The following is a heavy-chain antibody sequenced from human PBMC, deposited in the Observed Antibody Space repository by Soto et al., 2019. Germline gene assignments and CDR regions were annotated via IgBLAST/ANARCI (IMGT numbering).Heavy chain of an antibody. CDR2: ISSSSSYI. CDR3: ARGYERGHGFAFDI. CDR1: GFTFSSYS. Sequence: EMQLVESGGGLVKPGGSLRLSCAASGFTFSSYSMNWVRQAPGKGLEWVSSISSSSSYIYYADSVKGRFTISRDNAKNSLYLQMNSLRAEDTAVYYCARGYERGHGFAFDIWGQGTMVTVSS. D-gene: IGHD5-12*01. V-gene: IGHV3-21*01. J-gene: IGHJ3*02.